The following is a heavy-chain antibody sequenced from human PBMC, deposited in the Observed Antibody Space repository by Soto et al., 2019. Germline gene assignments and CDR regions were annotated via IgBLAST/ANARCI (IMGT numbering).Heavy chain of an antibody. CDR1: GGTFNSYA. V-gene: IGHV1-69*12. D-gene: IGHD5-12*01. CDR3: ASRSENGYNYDFDY. CDR2: IIPIFGTP. J-gene: IGHJ4*02. Sequence: QVLLVQSGAEVMKPGSSVKVSCKASGGTFNSYAFSWVRQAPGQGLEWMGGIIPIFGTPNYAQKFQGRVTITADESTSTAYMELSGLRSEDTAVYYCASRSENGYNYDFDYWGQGTLVTVSS.